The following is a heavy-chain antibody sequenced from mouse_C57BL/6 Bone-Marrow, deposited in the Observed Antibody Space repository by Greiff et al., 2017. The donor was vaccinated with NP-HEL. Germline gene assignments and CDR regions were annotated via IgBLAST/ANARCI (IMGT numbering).Heavy chain of an antibody. V-gene: IGHV1-42*01. D-gene: IGHD1-1*01. J-gene: IGHJ3*01. CDR1: GYSFTGYY. CDR3: ARVEDYGSSYAFAY. Sequence: VQLQQSGPELVKPGASVKISCKASGYSFTGYYMNWVKQSPEKSLEWIGEINPSTGGTTYNQKFKAKATLTVDKSSSTAYMQLKSLTSEDSAVYDCARVEDYGSSYAFAYWGQGTLVTVSA. CDR2: INPSTGGT.